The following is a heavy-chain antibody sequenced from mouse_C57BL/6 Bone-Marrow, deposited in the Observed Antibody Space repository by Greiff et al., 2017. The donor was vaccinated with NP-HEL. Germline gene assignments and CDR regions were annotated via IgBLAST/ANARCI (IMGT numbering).Heavy chain of an antibody. J-gene: IGHJ4*01. D-gene: IGHD2-1*01. CDR1: GYSITSGYY. V-gene: IGHV3-6*01. CDR3: ASIYYGNGWAMDY. CDR2: ISYDGSN. Sequence: DVQLQESGPGLVKPSQSLSLTCSVTGYSITSGYYWNWIRQFPGNKLEWMGYISYDGSNNYNPSLKNRISITRDTSKNQFFLKLNSVTTEDTATYYCASIYYGNGWAMDYWGQGTSVTVSS.